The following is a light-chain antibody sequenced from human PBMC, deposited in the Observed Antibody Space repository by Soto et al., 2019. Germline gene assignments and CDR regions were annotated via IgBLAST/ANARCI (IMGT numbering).Light chain of an antibody. CDR3: QQYNSYSIFT. CDR2: KAS. CDR1: QSVNSW. J-gene: IGKJ3*01. Sequence: DIQMTQSPSTLSASVGDRVIITCRASQSVNSWVAWYQQKPGKAPNLLIYKASSLESGVPSRFIGSGSGTEFTLTISSLQPDDFATYYCQQYNSYSIFTFGPGTKVDIK. V-gene: IGKV1-5*03.